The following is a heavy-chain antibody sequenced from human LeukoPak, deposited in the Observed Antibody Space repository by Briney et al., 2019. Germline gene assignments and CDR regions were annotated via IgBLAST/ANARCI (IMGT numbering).Heavy chain of an antibody. D-gene: IGHD5-24*01. CDR1: GFTFSSYE. V-gene: IGHV3-48*03. J-gene: IGHJ6*02. Sequence: GGSLRLSCAASGFTFSSYEMNWVRQAPGKGLEWVSYISSSGSTIYYADSVKGRFTISRDNAKNSLYLQMNSLRAEDTAVYYCARDRPVEIPYHYYYGMDVWGQGTTVTVSS. CDR3: ARDRPVEIPYHYYYGMDV. CDR2: ISSSGSTI.